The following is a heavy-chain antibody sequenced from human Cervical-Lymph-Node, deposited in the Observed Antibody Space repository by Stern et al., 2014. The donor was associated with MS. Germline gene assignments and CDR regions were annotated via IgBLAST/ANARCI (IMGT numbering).Heavy chain of an antibody. CDR3: ARDEDY. J-gene: IGHJ4*02. V-gene: IGHV1-3*01. CDR2: IDADNGNT. Sequence: QVQLVQSGAEVKKPGASVKVSCKASGNTLTSNRFHWVRQAPGQSLEWMGWIDADNGNTRYSQKFQDRVTITRDTFASTTYMEVSSLRSEDTAVYYCARDEDYWGQGTLVTVSS. CDR1: GNTLTSNR.